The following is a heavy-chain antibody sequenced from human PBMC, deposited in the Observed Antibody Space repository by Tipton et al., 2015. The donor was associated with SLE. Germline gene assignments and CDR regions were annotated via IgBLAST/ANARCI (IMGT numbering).Heavy chain of an antibody. D-gene: IGHD3-10*01. CDR3: ARDYYGSGFDAFDI. Sequence: TLSLTCTVSGGSISRSSYFWGWIRQPPRKGLEWIGSIYNGGNTYYNPSLKGRITMSVDTSKNQFSLKLSSVTAADTAVYYCARDYYGSGFDAFDIWGQGTMVTVSS. J-gene: IGHJ3*02. CDR1: GGSISRSSYF. CDR2: IYNGGNT. V-gene: IGHV4-39*07.